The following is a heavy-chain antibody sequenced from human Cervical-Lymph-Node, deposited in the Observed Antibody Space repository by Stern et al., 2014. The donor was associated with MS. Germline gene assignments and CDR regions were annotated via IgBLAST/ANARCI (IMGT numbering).Heavy chain of an antibody. V-gene: IGHV4-59*01. CDR3: ARDRGTGSYGAPFDY. Sequence: VQLEESGPGLVKPSETLSLTCTVSGGSISDNYWSWVRQTPGKGLEWLGYVFHSGLTYYNPSLKSRLTMSVDTSKNQFSLTLSSVTDADSAVYYCARDRGTGSYGAPFDYWGQGTVVTVSS. CDR1: GGSISDNY. J-gene: IGHJ4*02. D-gene: IGHD4/OR15-4a*01. CDR2: VFHSGLT.